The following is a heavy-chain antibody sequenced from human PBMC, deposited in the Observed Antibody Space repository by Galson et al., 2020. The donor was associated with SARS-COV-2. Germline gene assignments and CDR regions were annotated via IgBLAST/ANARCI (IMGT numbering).Heavy chain of an antibody. CDR1: GFIFSNSA. CDR2: VVVGSGNT. V-gene: IGHV1-58*01. CDR3: AAIYGGNPSS. D-gene: IGHD2-15*01. Sequence: SVKVSCRASGFIFSNSALQWVRQTRGQRLEWIGWVVVGSGNTNYAQKFQERVTITRDMSTSTAYMEMSNLRSEDTAVYYCAAIYGGNPSSWGQGTLISVSS. J-gene: IGHJ5*02.